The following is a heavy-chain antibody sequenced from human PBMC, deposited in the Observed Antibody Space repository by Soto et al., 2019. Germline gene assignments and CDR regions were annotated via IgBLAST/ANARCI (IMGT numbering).Heavy chain of an antibody. D-gene: IGHD3-22*01. J-gene: IGHJ4*02. V-gene: IGHV1-18*01. CDR3: ARGPTDYYDNSANYFLDY. CDR2: ISTYNGNT. Sequence: QVPLVQSGAEVKKPGASVKVSCKASGYTFITYGVSWVRQAPGQGLDWLGWISTYNGNTRYAERLQGRVTMTTDTTSITACLELRNLRSGDTAVYYCARGPTDYYDNSANYFLDYWGQGTLVTVSS. CDR1: GYTFITYG.